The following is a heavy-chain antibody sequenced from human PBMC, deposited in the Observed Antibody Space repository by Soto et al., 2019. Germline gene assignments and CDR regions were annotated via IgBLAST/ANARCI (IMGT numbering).Heavy chain of an antibody. CDR2: ISSNGGTT. J-gene: IGHJ6*02. D-gene: IGHD2-15*01. CDR1: GFTFSSYA. CDR3: TRASRSVAATTFYGMDV. V-gene: IGHV3-64*01. Sequence: GGSLRLSCAASGFTFSSYAIHWVRQAPGKGLEYVSAISSNGGTTYYANSVKGRFTISRDDSKSIAYLQMNSLKTEDTAVYYCTRASRSVAATTFYGMDVWGQGTTVTVSS.